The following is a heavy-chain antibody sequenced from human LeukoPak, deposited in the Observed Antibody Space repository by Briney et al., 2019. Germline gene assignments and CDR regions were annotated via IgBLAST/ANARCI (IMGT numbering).Heavy chain of an antibody. CDR1: GYTFINHA. V-gene: IGHV1-3*04. D-gene: IGHD3-16*01. J-gene: IGHJ4*02. CDR2: INIGNGNT. Sequence: ASVKASCKASGYTFINHAIHWVRQAPGQRLEWMGWINIGNGNTKCSQNFQGRITITRDTSATTAYMDLSGLRSEDTAVYYCARRWGRSFDYWGQGTLVAVSS. CDR3: ARRWGRSFDY.